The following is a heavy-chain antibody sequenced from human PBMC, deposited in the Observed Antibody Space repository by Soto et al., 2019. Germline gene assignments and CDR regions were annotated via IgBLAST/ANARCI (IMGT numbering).Heavy chain of an antibody. J-gene: IGHJ5*02. V-gene: IGHV4-31*03. CDR2: IYYSGST. D-gene: IGHD3-3*01. CDR1: GGSISSGGYY. CDR3: ARAGGFLESDNWFDP. Sequence: QVQLQQSGPGLVKPSQTLSLTCTVSGGSISSGGYYWSWIRQHPGKGLEWIGYIYYSGSTYYNPSHKSRLTISVDTSKNQFSLKLSSVTAADTALYYCARAGGFLESDNWFDPWGQGTLVTVSS.